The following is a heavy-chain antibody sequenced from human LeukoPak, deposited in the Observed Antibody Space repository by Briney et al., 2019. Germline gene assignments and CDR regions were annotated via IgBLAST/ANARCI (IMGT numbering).Heavy chain of an antibody. V-gene: IGHV4-4*02. J-gene: IGHJ6*03. CDR3: ARQLFSRGGYMDV. CDR1: GGSISSENW. Sequence: SETLSLTCGVSGGSISSENWWTWVRHPPGKGLGWIGEIYYSGSTKYKPSLKSRVTLSLDKSKNQVSLKLTSVTAADTAVYYCARQLFSRGGYMDVWGKGTTVIV. D-gene: IGHD6-6*01. CDR2: IYYSGST.